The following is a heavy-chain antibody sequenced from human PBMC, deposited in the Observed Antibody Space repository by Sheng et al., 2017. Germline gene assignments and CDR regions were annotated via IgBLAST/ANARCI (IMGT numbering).Heavy chain of an antibody. CDR3: ARGVDSRSPDRYYYYMDV. V-gene: IGHV3-33*01. D-gene: IGHD6-6*01. J-gene: IGHJ6*03. CDR2: IWNDGSEK. Sequence: QVQLVESGGGVVQPGRSLRLSCAASGVTFSYYGMHWVRQAPGRGLEWVSIIWNDGSEKYYADSVKGRFTISRDNSKNTVYLQMNSLRAEDTAVYYCARGVDSRSPDRYYYYMDVWGQGTTVTVSS. CDR1: GVTFSYYG.